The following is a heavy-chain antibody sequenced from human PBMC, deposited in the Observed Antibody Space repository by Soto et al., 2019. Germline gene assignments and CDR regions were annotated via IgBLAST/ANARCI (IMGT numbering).Heavy chain of an antibody. CDR1: GYTFTNYA. CDR2: INAGNGNT. CDR3: ARGTGSRMDV. D-gene: IGHD3-10*01. J-gene: IGHJ6*02. V-gene: IGHV1-3*05. Sequence: QVQLVQSGAEEKKPGASVKGSCKASGYTFTNYAMHWVRQAPGQRLEWMGWINAGNGNTKYSQKFQGRVTITRDTSASTAYMELSSLRCEDTAVYFCARGTGSRMDVWGQGTTVTVSS.